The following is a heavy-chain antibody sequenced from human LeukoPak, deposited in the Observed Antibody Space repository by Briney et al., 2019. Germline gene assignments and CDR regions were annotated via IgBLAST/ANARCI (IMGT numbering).Heavy chain of an antibody. V-gene: IGHV1-58*01. D-gene: IGHD4-17*01. CDR3: AALSSPRYHGDYEGFDY. Sequence: SVKVSCKASGFTFTSSAVQWVRQARGQRLEWIGWIVVGSGHRNYAQKFQERVTITRDMPTSTAYMELSSLISEDTAVYYCAALSSPRYHGDYEGFDYWGQGTLVTVSS. J-gene: IGHJ4*02. CDR2: IVVGSGHR. CDR1: GFTFTSSA.